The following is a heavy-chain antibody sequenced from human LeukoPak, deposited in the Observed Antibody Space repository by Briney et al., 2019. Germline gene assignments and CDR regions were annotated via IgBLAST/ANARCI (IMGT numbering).Heavy chain of an antibody. V-gene: IGHV1-18*01. CDR2: ISAYNGNT. Sequence: ASVKVSCKTSGYTFTSYGISWVRQAPGQGLEWMGWISAYNGNTNYAQKFQGRVTMTTDTSTSTAYMEVRSLRSGDTAVYYCASGAAGRLAYFVAGDYPTNWGQGTLVTVSS. D-gene: IGHD4-17*01. CDR1: GYTFTSYG. CDR3: ASGAAGRLAYFVAGDYPTN. J-gene: IGHJ4*02.